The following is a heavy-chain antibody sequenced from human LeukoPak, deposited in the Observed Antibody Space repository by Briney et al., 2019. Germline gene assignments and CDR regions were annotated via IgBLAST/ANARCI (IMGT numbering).Heavy chain of an antibody. CDR1: GYTFTGYY. CDR2: INPNSGGT. CDR3: ARVRGSGYYYDGVDY. J-gene: IGHJ4*02. Sequence: GASVKVSCKASGYTFTGYYMHWVRQAPGQGLEWMGWINPNSGGTNYAQKFQGRVTMTRDTSISTAYMELSRLRSDDTAVYYCARVRGSGYYYDGVDYWGQGTLVTVSS. V-gene: IGHV1-2*02. D-gene: IGHD3-22*01.